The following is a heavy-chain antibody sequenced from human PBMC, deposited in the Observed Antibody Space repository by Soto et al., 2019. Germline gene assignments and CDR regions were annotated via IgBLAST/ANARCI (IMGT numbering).Heavy chain of an antibody. J-gene: IGHJ6*02. D-gene: IGHD3-3*01. CDR1: GYTFTRSG. CDR3: ASDGVAPYSYSGMDV. V-gene: IGHV1-18*01. CDR2: ISTYNGDT. Sequence: QVQLVQSGAEVKKPGALVKVSCKASGYTFTRSGISWVRQAPGQGLEWMGWISTYNGDTNYAQTFQGRVTMTTDTSTSPVNMEVSILRYDDKAVSYCASDGVAPYSYSGMDVWGQGTPVTVSS.